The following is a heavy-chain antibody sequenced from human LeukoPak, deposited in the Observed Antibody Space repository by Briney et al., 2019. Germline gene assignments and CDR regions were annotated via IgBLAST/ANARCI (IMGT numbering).Heavy chain of an antibody. CDR1: GGSISSSSYY. D-gene: IGHD4-17*01. V-gene: IGHV4-39*01. Sequence: SGTLSLTCTVSGGSISSSSYYWGWIRQPPGKGLEWIGSIYYSGSTYYNPSLKSRVTISVDTSKNQFSLKLSSVTAADTAVYYCARQGDYGDYHFDYWGQGTLVTVSS. CDR2: IYYSGST. CDR3: ARQGDYGDYHFDY. J-gene: IGHJ4*02.